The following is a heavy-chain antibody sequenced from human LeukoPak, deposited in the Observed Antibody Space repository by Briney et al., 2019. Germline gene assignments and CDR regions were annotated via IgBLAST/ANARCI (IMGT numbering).Heavy chain of an antibody. D-gene: IGHD3-10*01. J-gene: IGHJ2*01. Sequence: PSETLSLTCTVSGGSTSSYYWSWIRQPPGKGLEWIGYIHYSGSTNYNPSLKSRVTISVDTSKNQFSLKLSSVTAADTAVYYCAKSRSGTAWYFDLWGRGTLVTVSS. CDR3: AKSRSGTAWYFDL. CDR1: GGSTSSYY. V-gene: IGHV4-59*01. CDR2: IHYSGST.